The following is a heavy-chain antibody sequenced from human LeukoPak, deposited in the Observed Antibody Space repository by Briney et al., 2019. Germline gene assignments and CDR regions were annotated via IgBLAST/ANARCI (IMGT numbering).Heavy chain of an antibody. Sequence: SETLSLTCTVSGGSISSYYWSWIRQPPGKGLEWIGYMYYSGSTNYNPSLKSRVTISVDTSKNQFSLKLSPVTAADTAVYYCARGRSSLGILDPWGQGTLVTVSS. V-gene: IGHV4-59*01. J-gene: IGHJ5*02. CDR1: GGSISSYY. D-gene: IGHD6-19*01. CDR2: MYYSGST. CDR3: ARGRSSLGILDP.